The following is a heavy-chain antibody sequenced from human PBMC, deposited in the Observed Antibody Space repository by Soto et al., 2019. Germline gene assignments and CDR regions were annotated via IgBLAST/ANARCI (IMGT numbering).Heavy chain of an antibody. CDR2: INHSGST. J-gene: IGHJ6*04. V-gene: IGHV4-34*01. CDR1: GGSFSGYY. D-gene: IGHD3-3*01. CDR3: ARRVRGVVEWLLPSFIDYDGMDV. Sequence: ASETLSLTCAVYGGSFSGYYWSWIRQPPGKGLEGIGEINHSGSTNYNPSLKSRVTISVDTSKNQFSMKLRSVTAADTAVYYCARRVRGVVEWLLPSFIDYDGMDVWGKGTTV.